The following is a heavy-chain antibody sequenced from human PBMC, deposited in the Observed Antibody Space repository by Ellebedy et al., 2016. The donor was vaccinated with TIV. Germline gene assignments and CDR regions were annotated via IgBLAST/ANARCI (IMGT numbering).Heavy chain of an antibody. CDR1: GLTFIDYL. Sequence: PGGSLRLSCAASGLTFIDYLMHWVPQAPGKGLEGVALILFDGSNTYHADSVRVRFTISRDNSKNALYLQMNSLRAEDTAVYKCAKSYSNSPNFNDHHGLDVWGQGTTVTVSS. CDR2: ILFDGSNT. D-gene: IGHD4-11*01. J-gene: IGHJ6*02. V-gene: IGHV3-30*02. CDR3: AKSYSNSPNFNDHHGLDV.